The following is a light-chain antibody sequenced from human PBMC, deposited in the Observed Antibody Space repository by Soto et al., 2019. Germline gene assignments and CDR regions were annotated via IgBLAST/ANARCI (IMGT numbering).Light chain of an antibody. CDR1: SSDVGGYDY. V-gene: IGLV2-14*03. CDR2: DVS. Sequence: QSALTQPASVSGSPGQSITISCTGTSSDVGGYDYVSWYQHHPGKAPKLMIYDVSNRPSGGSNRFSASKSGNTASLTISGLQAEDEADYYCSSYTRGNTLEVFGTGTQLTVL. CDR3: SSYTRGNTLEV. J-gene: IGLJ1*01.